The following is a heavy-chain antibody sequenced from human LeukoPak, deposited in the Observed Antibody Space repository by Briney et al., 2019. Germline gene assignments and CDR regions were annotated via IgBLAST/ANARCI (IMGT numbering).Heavy chain of an antibody. J-gene: IGHJ4*02. V-gene: IGHV4-38-2*01. CDR2: MYHSGSP. Sequence: SETLSLTCAVSGYSIFSGYYWGWIRQPPGKGLEWLGSMYHSGSPYYNPSLKSRVTISVDTSKNQFSLKLSSVTAADTAVYYWARGLSGSYYEYYFDYWGQGTLVTVSS. D-gene: IGHD3-10*01. CDR1: GYSIFSGYY. CDR3: ARGLSGSYYEYYFDY.